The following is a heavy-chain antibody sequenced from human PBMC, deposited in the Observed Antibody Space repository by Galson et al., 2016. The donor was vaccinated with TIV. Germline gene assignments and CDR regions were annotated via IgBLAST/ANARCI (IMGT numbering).Heavy chain of an antibody. D-gene: IGHD2-15*01. J-gene: IGHJ3*02. CDR2: INHSGHT. CDR3: ARVRRGNVGVVDATDAFDI. CDR1: GGSLSDYY. V-gene: IGHV4-34*04. Sequence: ETLSLTCAVYGGSLSDYYWSWIRQPPGMGREWIGEINHSGHTHHNPSPKSRATISLDPSKNQFSLTLTSVTAADTALFYCARVRRGNVGVVDATDAFDIWDQGTMVTVSS.